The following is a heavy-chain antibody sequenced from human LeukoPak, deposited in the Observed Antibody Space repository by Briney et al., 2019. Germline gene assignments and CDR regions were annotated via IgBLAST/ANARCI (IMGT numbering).Heavy chain of an antibody. Sequence: SETLSLTCTVSGGSISSYYWSWIRQPPGKGLEWIGYIYYSGSTNYNPSLKSRVTISVDTSKNQFSLKLSSVTAADAAVYYCARHPEPWDFLTDYWGQGTLVTVSS. CDR1: GGSISSYY. V-gene: IGHV4-59*08. D-gene: IGHD3-9*01. CDR2: IYYSGST. J-gene: IGHJ4*02. CDR3: ARHPEPWDFLTDY.